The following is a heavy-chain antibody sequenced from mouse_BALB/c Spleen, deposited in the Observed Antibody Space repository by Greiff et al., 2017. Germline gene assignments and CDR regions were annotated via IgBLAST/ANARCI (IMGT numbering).Heavy chain of an antibody. V-gene: IGHV5-12-1*01. Sequence: EVQRVESGGGLVKPGGSLKLSCAASGFAFRSYDMSWVRQTPEKRLEWVAYISSGGGSTYYPDTVKGRFTISRDNAKNTLYLQMSSLKSEDTAMYYCARQGGKGAWCAYWGQGTLVTVSA. D-gene: IGHD1-3*01. CDR3: ARQGGKGAWCAY. CDR2: ISSGGGST. J-gene: IGHJ3*01. CDR1: GFAFRSYD.